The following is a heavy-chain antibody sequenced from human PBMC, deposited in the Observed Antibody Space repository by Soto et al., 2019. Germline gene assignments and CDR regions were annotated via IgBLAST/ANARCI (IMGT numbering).Heavy chain of an antibody. Sequence: EVQLVESGGGLVQPGGSLRLSCAASGFTFSSYWMHWVRQAPGKGLVCVSRINSDGSSTTYADSVKGRFTISRDNAKNTLYLQMNSLSAEDTAVYYCARVETCSSTSCYSVFDYWGQGTLVTVSS. CDR1: GFTFSSYW. J-gene: IGHJ4*02. CDR3: ARVETCSSTSCYSVFDY. CDR2: INSDGSST. D-gene: IGHD2-2*01. V-gene: IGHV3-74*03.